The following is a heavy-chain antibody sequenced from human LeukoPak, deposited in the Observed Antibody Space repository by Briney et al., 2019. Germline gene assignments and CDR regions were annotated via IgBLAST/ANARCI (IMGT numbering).Heavy chain of an antibody. Sequence: GGSLRLSCAASGFTFSIYGMHWVRQAPGKGLEWVANIRQDGSEKYYVDSVKGRFTISRDNAKNSLYLQMNSLRAEDTAVYYCAREKGPLGAFDIWGQGTMVTVSS. V-gene: IGHV3-7*01. D-gene: IGHD3-16*01. CDR2: IRQDGSEK. CDR1: GFTFSIYG. CDR3: AREKGPLGAFDI. J-gene: IGHJ3*02.